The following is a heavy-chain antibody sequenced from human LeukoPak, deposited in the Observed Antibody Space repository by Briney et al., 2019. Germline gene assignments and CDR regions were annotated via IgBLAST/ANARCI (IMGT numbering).Heavy chain of an antibody. J-gene: IGHJ4*02. CDR3: AKRGVVIRVILVGFHKEAYYFDS. V-gene: IGHV3-23*01. Sequence: GGSLRLSCAVSGITLSNYGMSWVRQAPGKGLEWVAGISGSGGSIYYADSVKGRFAISRDNPKITLYLQMNSLRAEDTAVYFCAKRGVVIRVILVGFHKEAYYFDSWGQGALVTVSS. CDR1: GITLSNYG. D-gene: IGHD3-10*01. CDR2: ISGSGGSI.